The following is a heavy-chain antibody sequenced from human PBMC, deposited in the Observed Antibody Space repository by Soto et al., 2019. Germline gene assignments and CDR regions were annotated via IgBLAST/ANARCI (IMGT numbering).Heavy chain of an antibody. D-gene: IGHD1-26*01. V-gene: IGHV4-59*01. CDR2: IYYSGST. J-gene: IGHJ6*02. Sequence: SETLSLTCTVSGGSISSYYWSWIRQPPGKGLEWIGYIYYSGSTNYNPSLKSRVTISVDTSKNQFSLKLSSVTAADTAVYYCARAQGGYYSCAMDVWGQGTTVTVSS. CDR3: ARAQGGYYSCAMDV. CDR1: GGSISSYY.